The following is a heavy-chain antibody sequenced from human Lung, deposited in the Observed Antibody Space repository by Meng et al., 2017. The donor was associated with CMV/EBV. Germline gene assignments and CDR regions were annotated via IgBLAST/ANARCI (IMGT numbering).Heavy chain of an antibody. CDR1: GYTFTGYY. V-gene: IGHV1-2*02. CDR2: ISPNSGGT. CDR3: ARGDYSSTLPFDN. Sequence: ASVXVSXKASGYTFTGYYMHWVRQAPGQGLEWMGWISPNSGGTNYAQNFQGRVTMTRDTSISTAYMELSRLRSDDTAVYYCARGDYSSTLPFDNWGQGTLVTVSS. D-gene: IGHD6-13*01. J-gene: IGHJ4*02.